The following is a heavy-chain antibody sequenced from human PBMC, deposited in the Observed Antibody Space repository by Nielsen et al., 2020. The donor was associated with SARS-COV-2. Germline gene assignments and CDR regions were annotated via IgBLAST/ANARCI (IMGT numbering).Heavy chain of an antibody. J-gene: IGHJ3*02. CDR3: ARAEYYYDSSGYPVGAFDI. Sequence: GESLKISCAASGFTFSSYSMNWVRQAPGKGLEWVSSISSSSSYIYYADSVKGRFTISRDNAKNSLYLQMNSLRAEDTAVYYCARAEYYYDSSGYPVGAFDIWGQGTMVTVSS. D-gene: IGHD3-22*01. CDR1: GFTFSSYS. CDR2: ISSSSSYI. V-gene: IGHV3-21*01.